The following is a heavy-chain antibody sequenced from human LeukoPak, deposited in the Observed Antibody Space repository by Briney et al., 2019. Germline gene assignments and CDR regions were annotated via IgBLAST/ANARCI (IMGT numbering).Heavy chain of an antibody. D-gene: IGHD3-10*01. V-gene: IGHV3-33*01. CDR3: ARDEWGYGSGSFDY. J-gene: IGHJ4*02. CDR2: IWYDGSNK. CDR1: GFTFSSYG. Sequence: PGGSLRLSCAASGFTFSSYGMHWVRQAPGKGLEWVAVIWYDGSNKYYADSVKGRFTISRDNSKNTLYLQMNSLRVEDTAMYYCARDEWGYGSGSFDYWGQGTLVTVSS.